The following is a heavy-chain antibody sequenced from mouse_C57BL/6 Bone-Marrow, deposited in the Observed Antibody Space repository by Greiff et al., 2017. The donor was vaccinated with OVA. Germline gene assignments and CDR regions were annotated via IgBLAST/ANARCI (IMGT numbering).Heavy chain of an antibody. V-gene: IGHV1-5*01. CDR3: TGWHYFDY. CDR1: GYTFTSYW. D-gene: IGHD3-3*01. Sequence: EVQLQQSGTVLARPGASVKMSCKTSGYTFTSYWMHWVKQRPGQGLEWIGDIYPGNSDTSYTQKFKGKAKLTAVTSASTDYMGLSSLTNEDSAVYYCTGWHYFDYWGQGTTLTVSS. J-gene: IGHJ2*01. CDR2: IYPGNSDT.